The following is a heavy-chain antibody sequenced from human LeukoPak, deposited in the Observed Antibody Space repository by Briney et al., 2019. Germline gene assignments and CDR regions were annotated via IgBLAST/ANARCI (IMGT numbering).Heavy chain of an antibody. CDR1: GFIFSSYA. V-gene: IGHV3-23*01. D-gene: IGHD2-2*01. CDR2: ISGSGDGT. Sequence: GALRLSCVASGFIFSSYAMSWVRQAPGKGLEWVSAISGSGDGTYYADSVKGRFTISRDNSKNTLYLQMNSLRADDTAVYYCAYSYQGLQYRGQGTLVTVSS. CDR3: AYSYQGLQY. J-gene: IGHJ1*01.